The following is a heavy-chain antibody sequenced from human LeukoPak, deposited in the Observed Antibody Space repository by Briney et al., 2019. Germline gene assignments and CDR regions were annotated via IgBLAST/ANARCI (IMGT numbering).Heavy chain of an antibody. CDR1: GGPISSSSYY. CDR3: ARHLWLNYYYGMDV. CDR2: IYYSGST. D-gene: IGHD5-18*01. J-gene: IGHJ6*02. V-gene: IGHV4-39*01. Sequence: SETLSLTCTVSGGPISSSSYYWGWLRQPPGKGLEWIGSIYYSGSTYYNPSLKSRVTISVDTSKNQFSLKLSSVTAADTAVYYCARHLWLNYYYGMDVWGQGTTVTVSS.